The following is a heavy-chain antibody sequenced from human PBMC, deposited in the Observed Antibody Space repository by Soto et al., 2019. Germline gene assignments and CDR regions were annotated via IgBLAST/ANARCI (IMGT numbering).Heavy chain of an antibody. CDR2: VSHDGRNT. CDR3: AKGGRQWLVTSDFNY. Sequence: VQLVESGGGVVQPGRSLRLSCAASGFTFSDYAMHWVRQAPGKGLEWVAVVSHDGRNTNYADPVKGRFTISRDSSKNTVSLEMTSLRAEDTAVYYCAKGGRQWLVTSDFNYWGQGALVTVSS. D-gene: IGHD6-19*01. V-gene: IGHV3-30*18. J-gene: IGHJ4*02. CDR1: GFTFSDYA.